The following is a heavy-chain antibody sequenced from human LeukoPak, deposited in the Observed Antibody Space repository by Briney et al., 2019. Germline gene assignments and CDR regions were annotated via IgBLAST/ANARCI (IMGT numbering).Heavy chain of an antibody. J-gene: IGHJ4*02. CDR2: IYHSGST. CDR3: ALARDSSGYYHLDY. CDR1: GGSISSGGYS. Sequence: SETLSLTCAVSGGSISSGGYSWSWIRQPPGKGLEWIGYIYHSGSTYYNPSLKGRVTISVDRSKNQFSLKLSSVTAADTAVYYCALARDSSGYYHLDYWGQGTLVTVSS. V-gene: IGHV4-30-2*01. D-gene: IGHD3-22*01.